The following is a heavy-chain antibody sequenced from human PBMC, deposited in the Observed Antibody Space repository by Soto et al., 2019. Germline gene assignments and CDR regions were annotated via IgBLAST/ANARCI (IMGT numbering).Heavy chain of an antibody. CDR1: GFTFSTSA. J-gene: IGHJ4*02. D-gene: IGHD7-27*01. CDR2: ISGSGGGT. V-gene: IGHV3-23*01. Sequence: EVQLLESGGGLVQPGGSLRLSCEASGFTFSTSAMSWVRQAPGKGLEWVSTISGSGGGTYYADSVNGRFTISGDNSTNTLFLQMNSLRAEDTALYYCARNWGIFDYWGQGTLVTVSS. CDR3: ARNWGIFDY.